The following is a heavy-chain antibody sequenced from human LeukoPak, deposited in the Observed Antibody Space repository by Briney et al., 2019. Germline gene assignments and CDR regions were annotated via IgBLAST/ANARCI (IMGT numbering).Heavy chain of an antibody. CDR2: ISAYNGNT. CDR1: GYTFTSYG. V-gene: IGHV1-18*01. D-gene: IGHD6-13*01. CDR3: ARLLAGYSRD. J-gene: IGHJ4*02. Sequence: ASVKVSCKASGYTFTSYGISWVRQAPGQGLEWMGWISAYNGNTNYAQKFQGRVTMTRDTSISTAYMELSRLRSDDTAVYYCARLLAGYSRDWGQGTLVTVSS.